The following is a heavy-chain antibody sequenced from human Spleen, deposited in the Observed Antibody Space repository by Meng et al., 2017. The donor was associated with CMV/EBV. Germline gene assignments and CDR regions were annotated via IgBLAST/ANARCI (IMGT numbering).Heavy chain of an antibody. CDR3: ARVWGGDSWGYYGMDV. Sequence: SETLSLTCTVSGDSISGSCCYWGWIRQPPGKGLEWIGSIYYSGSTYYNPSLKSRVTISVDTSKNQFSLKLSSVTAADTAVYYCARVWGGDSWGYYGMDVWGLGTTVTVSS. J-gene: IGHJ6*02. V-gene: IGHV4-39*02. D-gene: IGHD2-21*02. CDR2: IYYSGST. CDR1: GDSISGSCCY.